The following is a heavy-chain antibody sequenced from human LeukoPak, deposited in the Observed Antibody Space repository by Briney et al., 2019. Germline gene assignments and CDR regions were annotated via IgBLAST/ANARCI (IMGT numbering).Heavy chain of an antibody. Sequence: SSVKVSCKASGGTFSSYAISWVRQAPGQGLEWMGGLIPIFGTANYAQSFQCRGTINAEESTSTDYMELSSKRSQDTAVYYCARLGMTAVTTADYWGQGTLVTVSP. D-gene: IGHD4-17*01. CDR1: GGTFSSYA. CDR3: ARLGMTAVTTADY. V-gene: IGHV1-69*01. CDR2: LIPIFGTA. J-gene: IGHJ4*02.